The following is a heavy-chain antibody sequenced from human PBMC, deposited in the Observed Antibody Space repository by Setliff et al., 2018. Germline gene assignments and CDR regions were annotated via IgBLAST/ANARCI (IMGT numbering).Heavy chain of an antibody. J-gene: IGHJ4*02. D-gene: IGHD2-8*01. CDR1: GYTFNDYG. CDR2: VSAHTGNT. CDR3: SRLVRYCTRTSCQRLSGGEF. V-gene: IGHV1-18*01. Sequence: ASVKVSCKTSGYTFNDYGIAWVRQAPGQGLEWMGWVSAHTGNTYYTPKLHGRVTLTTDTSTSTAYMELRSLGSDDTAVYYCSRLVRYCTRTSCQRLSGGEFWGQGTLVTVSS.